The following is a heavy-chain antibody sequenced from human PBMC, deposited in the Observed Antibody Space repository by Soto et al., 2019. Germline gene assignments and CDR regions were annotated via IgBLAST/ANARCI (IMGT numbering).Heavy chain of an antibody. V-gene: IGHV1-24*01. CDR1: GYTLTELS. CDR2: FDPEDGET. D-gene: IGHD3-9*01. J-gene: IGHJ4*02. CDR3: ATGPNYDILTGYDY. Sequence: ASVKVSCKVSGYTLTELSMHWVRQAPGKGLEWMGGFDPEDGETIYAQKFQGRVTMAEDTSTDTAYMELSSLRSEDTAVYYCATGPNYDILTGYDYWGQGTLVPVSS.